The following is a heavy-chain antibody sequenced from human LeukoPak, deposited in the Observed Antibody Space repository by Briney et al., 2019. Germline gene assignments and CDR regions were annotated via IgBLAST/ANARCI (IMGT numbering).Heavy chain of an antibody. Sequence: SETLSLTCTVSGGSISTSTYYWGWIRQPPGKGLEWIGNIYYSGSTNYNPSLKSRVAISVDTSKNQFSLKLSSVTAADTAVYYCARGGGYSYGYVWFDPWGQGTLVTVSS. V-gene: IGHV4-39*07. CDR2: IYYSGST. CDR1: GGSISTSTYY. CDR3: ARGGGYSYGYVWFDP. D-gene: IGHD5-18*01. J-gene: IGHJ5*02.